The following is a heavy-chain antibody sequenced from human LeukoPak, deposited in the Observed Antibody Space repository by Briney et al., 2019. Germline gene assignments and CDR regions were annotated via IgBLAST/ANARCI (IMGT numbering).Heavy chain of an antibody. V-gene: IGHV1-2*02. CDR2: INPNSGGT. Sequence: ASVKVSCKASGYTFTGYYMHWVRQAPGQGLEWMGWINPNSGGTNYAQKFQGRVTMTRDTSISTAYMELSRLRSDDTAVYYCARDRPRYCSSTSSNCGLDYWGQGTLVTVSS. J-gene: IGHJ4*02. CDR3: ARDRPRYCSSTSSNCGLDY. D-gene: IGHD2-2*01. CDR1: GYTFTGYY.